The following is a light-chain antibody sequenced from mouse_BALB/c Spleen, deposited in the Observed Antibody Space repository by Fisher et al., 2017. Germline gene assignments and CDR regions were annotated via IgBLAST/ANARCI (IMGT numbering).Light chain of an antibody. Sequence: IVITQTAAIMSASPGEKVTMTCSASSSVSSSYLYWYQQKPGSSPKLWIYSTSNLASGVPARFSGSGSGTSYSLTISSVEAEDDATYYCQQWSGHPFTFGGGTKLEIK. CDR1: SSVSSSY. J-gene: IGKJ2*01. CDR3: QQWSGHPFT. V-gene: IGKV4-78*01. CDR2: STS.